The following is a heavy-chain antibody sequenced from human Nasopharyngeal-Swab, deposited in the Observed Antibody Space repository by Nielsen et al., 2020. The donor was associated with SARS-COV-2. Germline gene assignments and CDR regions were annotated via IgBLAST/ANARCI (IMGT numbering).Heavy chain of an antibody. D-gene: IGHD3-22*01. CDR1: GFSLSSYE. Sequence: GRSLRLSCAASGFSLSSYEMNWVRQAPGKGLEWVSYIGSFGSTIYSDSVKGRITVSRDNAKNSLYLQMNSLRAEDTAVYYCARGDSSGLPQAVYGMDVWGQGTTVSVSS. CDR2: IGSFGSTI. J-gene: IGHJ6*02. V-gene: IGHV3-48*03. CDR3: ARGDSSGLPQAVYGMDV.